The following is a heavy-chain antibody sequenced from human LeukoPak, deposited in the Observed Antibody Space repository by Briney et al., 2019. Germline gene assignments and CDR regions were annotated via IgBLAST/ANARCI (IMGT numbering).Heavy chain of an antibody. CDR1: GYRFTNYW. CDR3: ASLYYYDSSGYLQH. D-gene: IGHD3-22*01. J-gene: IGHJ1*01. CDR2: IDPSDSYT. V-gene: IGHV5-10-1*01. Sequence: GESLKISCKDSGYRFTNYWISWVRQMPGKGLEWMGRIDPSDSYTNYSPSFQGHVTISADKSISTAYLQWSSLKASDTAIYYCASLYYYDSSGYLQHWGQGTLVTVSS.